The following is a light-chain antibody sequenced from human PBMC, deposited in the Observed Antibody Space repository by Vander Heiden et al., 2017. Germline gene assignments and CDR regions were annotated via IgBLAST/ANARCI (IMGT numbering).Light chain of an antibody. CDR1: QSVSSSY. Sequence: EVVLTQPPGTLSLSQGERATLSCRASQSVSSSYLAWYQQKPGQAPRLLIYGTSNRATGTPDRFSGSGLGTDFTLSISRLEPEDFAVYYCQKGGDSTGTFGQGTKVEIK. CDR2: GTS. J-gene: IGKJ1*01. CDR3: QKGGDSTGT. V-gene: IGKV3-20*01.